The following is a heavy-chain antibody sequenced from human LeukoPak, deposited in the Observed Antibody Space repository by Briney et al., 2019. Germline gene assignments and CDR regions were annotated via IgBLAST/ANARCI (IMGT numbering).Heavy chain of an antibody. V-gene: IGHV3-15*01. CDR2: FKSKTDGGTT. D-gene: IGHD1-26*01. CDR3: TTGAPRAYSGSYSNC. Sequence: GGPLRLSCAASGFTFSNAWMSWVRQAPGKGLEWVGRFKSKTDGGTTDYAAPEKGRFTISRDDSQNTLYLQMNSLKTEDTAVYYCTTGAPRAYSGSYSNCWGQGTLVTVSS. J-gene: IGHJ4*02. CDR1: GFTFSNAW.